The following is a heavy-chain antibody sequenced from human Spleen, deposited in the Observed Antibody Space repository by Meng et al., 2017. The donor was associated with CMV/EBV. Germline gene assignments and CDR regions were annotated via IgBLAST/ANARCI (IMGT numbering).Heavy chain of an antibody. CDR3: ARDRTIFGVVIKRNGMDV. Sequence: SVKVSCKASGGTFSDHAINWVRLAPGQGLEWVGGIVTKFETRRYAQKFQGRVTFTTDRSTGTVYMELSGLRPGDTAVYYCARDRTIFGVVIKRNGMDVWGQGTTVTVSS. V-gene: IGHV1-69*05. J-gene: IGHJ6*02. CDR2: IVTKFETR. D-gene: IGHD3-3*01. CDR1: GGTFSDHA.